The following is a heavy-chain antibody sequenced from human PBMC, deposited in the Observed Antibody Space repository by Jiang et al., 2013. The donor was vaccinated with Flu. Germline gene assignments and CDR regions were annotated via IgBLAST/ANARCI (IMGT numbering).Heavy chain of an antibody. CDR1: GGTLSSYA. CDR2: IIPIFNTP. J-gene: IGHJ4*02. Sequence: GAEVKKPGSSVKVSCKASGGTLSSYAISWLRQAPGQGLEWMGGIIPIFNTPIYAQKFQGRVTITAADETTRTAYMELSSLTTDDTAVYYCASSYEYESSPSYNYFDYWGQGSLVTVSS. CDR3: ASSYEYESSPSYNYFDY. V-gene: IGHV1-69*01. D-gene: IGHD3-22*01.